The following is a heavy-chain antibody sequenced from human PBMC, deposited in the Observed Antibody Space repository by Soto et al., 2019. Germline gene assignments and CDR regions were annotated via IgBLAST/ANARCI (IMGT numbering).Heavy chain of an antibody. CDR3: AKKSGVGATWYFDY. D-gene: IGHD1-26*01. J-gene: IGHJ4*02. CDR1: GFTFSNYG. Sequence: GGSLRLSCAAAGFTFSNYGMSWVRQAPGKGLGGGSALPEIGTNTYYADSVKGGFTISRDNSKNTLFVQINNLRAGDTAVYYCAKKSGVGATWYFDYWRQGTLVPVSS. V-gene: IGHV3-23*01. CDR2: LPEIGTNT.